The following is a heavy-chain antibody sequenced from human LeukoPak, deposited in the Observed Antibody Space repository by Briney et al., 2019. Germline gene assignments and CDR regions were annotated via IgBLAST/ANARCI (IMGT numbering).Heavy chain of an antibody. Sequence: GGSLRLSCAASGFTFSSYAMSWVRHAPGEGLEWVSAISDSGGTTYYADSVKGRFTISRDNSKNTLYLQMNSLRAEDTAVYYCARAIGSNDDYWGQGTLVTVSS. CDR2: ISDSGGTT. D-gene: IGHD1-26*01. V-gene: IGHV3-23*01. CDR3: ARAIGSNDDY. CDR1: GFTFSSYA. J-gene: IGHJ4*02.